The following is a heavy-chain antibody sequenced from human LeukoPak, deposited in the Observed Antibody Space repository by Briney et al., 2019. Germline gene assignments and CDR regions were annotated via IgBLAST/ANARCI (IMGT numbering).Heavy chain of an antibody. J-gene: IGHJ4*02. V-gene: IGHV3-23*01. CDR3: AKDGKTRNWNYFQAKPVY. CDR1: GFTFSSYA. CDR2: ISASGGST. Sequence: EAGGSLRLSCAASGFTFSSYAMTWVRQAPGKGLEWVSAISASGGSTYYADSVKGRFTISRDNSKNTLYLQMNSLRAEDTAIYYCAKDGKTRNWNYFQAKPVYWGQGTLVTVSS. D-gene: IGHD1-7*01.